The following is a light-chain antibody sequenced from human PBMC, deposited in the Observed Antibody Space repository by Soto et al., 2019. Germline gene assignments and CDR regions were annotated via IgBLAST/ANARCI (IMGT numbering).Light chain of an antibody. Sequence: QSVLTQPPSASGTPGQTVTISCSGSSSNIGGNYVYWYQQLPGTAPKLLIYSNNHRPSGVPDRFSGSKSGTSASLAISGLRSEDEAHYYCQAYDYSLTAFVFGGGTKLTVL. CDR2: SNN. CDR1: SSNIGGNY. V-gene: IGLV1-47*02. CDR3: QAYDYSLTAFV. J-gene: IGLJ3*02.